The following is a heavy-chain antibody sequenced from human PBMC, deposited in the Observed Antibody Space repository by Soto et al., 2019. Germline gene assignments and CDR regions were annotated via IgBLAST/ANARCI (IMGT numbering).Heavy chain of an antibody. D-gene: IGHD5-12*01. J-gene: IGHJ4*02. CDR2: MSYSGST. V-gene: IGHV4-39*01. Sequence: SETLSLTCTVSGGSISSSSSYWGWIRQPPGKGLEWIGSMSYSGSTYHNPSLKSRVTLSVDTSQSRFSLKLTSVTAADTAVYYCARHRVPSVYDPIPGCFDFWGQAILVTVSS. CDR3: ARHRVPSVYDPIPGCFDF. CDR1: GGSISSSSSY.